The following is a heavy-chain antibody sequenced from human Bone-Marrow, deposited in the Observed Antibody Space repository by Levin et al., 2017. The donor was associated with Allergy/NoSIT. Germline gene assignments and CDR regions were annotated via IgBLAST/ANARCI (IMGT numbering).Heavy chain of an antibody. J-gene: IGHJ4*02. V-gene: IGHV3-23*01. Sequence: GESLKISCVGSGFVFSNYAMSWVRQAPGKGLEWASTITGSGGRTDYADSVKGRFTISRDNSKNTLYLQMNSLRAEDTAVYYCVKERGSTRWYFDYWGQGALVTVSS. CDR3: VKERGSTRWYFDY. D-gene: IGHD4-23*01. CDR1: GFVFSNYA. CDR2: ITGSGGRT.